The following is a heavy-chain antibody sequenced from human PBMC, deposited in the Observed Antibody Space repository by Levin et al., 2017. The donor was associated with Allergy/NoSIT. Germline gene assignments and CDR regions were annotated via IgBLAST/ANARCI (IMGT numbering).Heavy chain of an antibody. D-gene: IGHD2-2*01. J-gene: IGHJ6*03. V-gene: IGHV3-43*01. CDR1: GFTFDDYT. CDR3: AKDFLPAAISYYFYMDV. Sequence: GESLKISCAASGFTFDDYTMHWVRQAPGKGLEWVSLISWDGVSTYYADSVKGRFTISRDNSKNSLYLQMNSLRTEDTALYFCAKDFLPAAISYYFYMDVWGKGTTVTVSS. CDR2: ISWDGVST.